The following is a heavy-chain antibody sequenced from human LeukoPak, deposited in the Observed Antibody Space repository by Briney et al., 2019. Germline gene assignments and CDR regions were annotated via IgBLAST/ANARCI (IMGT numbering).Heavy chain of an antibody. D-gene: IGHD1-26*01. CDR2: ISGSGGDT. Sequence: GGSLRLSCAASGFTFSNFLMTWVRQAPGKGPEWVSAISGSGGDTYYADSVKGRFTISKDNSKNTLYLQMNSLRAEDTAVYYCAKKGATTGDFDYWGQGTLVTVSS. J-gene: IGHJ4*02. V-gene: IGHV3-23*01. CDR1: GFTFSNFL. CDR3: AKKGATTGDFDY.